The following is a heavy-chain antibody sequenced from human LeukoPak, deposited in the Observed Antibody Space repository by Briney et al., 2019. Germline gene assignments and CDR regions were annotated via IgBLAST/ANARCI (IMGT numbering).Heavy chain of an antibody. CDR2: INHDASEK. Sequence: GGSLRLSCAASGFTFSDYWMSWVRQSPGKGLAWVDNINHDASEKYYVDSVKGRFTISRDNAKNSLYLQMNSLRAEDTAVYSCARDSLRYCSGDSCYYNYWGQGTLVTVSS. J-gene: IGHJ4*02. CDR1: GFTFSDYW. D-gene: IGHD2-15*01. CDR3: ARDSLRYCSGDSCYYNY. V-gene: IGHV3-7*01.